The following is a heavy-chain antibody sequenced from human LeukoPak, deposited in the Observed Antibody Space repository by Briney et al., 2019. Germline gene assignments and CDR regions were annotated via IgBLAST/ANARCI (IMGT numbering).Heavy chain of an antibody. CDR3: ASPGRYYYDSSGYFDY. D-gene: IGHD3-22*01. V-gene: IGHV4-39*07. CDR2: ISYSGST. CDR1: GGSISSSSYY. J-gene: IGHJ4*02. Sequence: SETLSLTCTVSGGSISSSSYYWGWIRQPPGKGLDWIGSISYSGSTYYNPSLKSRVTISVDTSKNQFSLKLTSVTAADTAVYYCASPGRYYYDSSGYFDYWGQGTLVTVSS.